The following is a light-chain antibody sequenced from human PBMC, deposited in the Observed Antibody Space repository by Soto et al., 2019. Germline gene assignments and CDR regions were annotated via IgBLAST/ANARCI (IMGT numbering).Light chain of an antibody. CDR3: GTWDSRLRANV. CDR2: DSD. CDR1: RSNIGDHF. V-gene: IGLV1-51*01. Sequence: QSVLTQPPSVSAAPGQKVTISGSGSRSNIGDHFVSWYQQLPETAPKLLIYDSDKRPSGIPDRFSGSKSDTSATLAITGLQTGAEADYYCGTWDSRLRANVFGGGTKVTVL. J-gene: IGLJ3*02.